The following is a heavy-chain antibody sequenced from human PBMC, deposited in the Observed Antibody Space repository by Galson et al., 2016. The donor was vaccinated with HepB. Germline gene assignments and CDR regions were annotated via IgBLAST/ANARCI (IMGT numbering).Heavy chain of an antibody. D-gene: IGHD6-19*01. Sequence: SLRLSCAGSGFTFSSYGMHWVRQAPGKGLEWVAAISYDGSNKYYADSVKGRFTISRDDSKNTLYLQINSLRGEDTAQYYCGKDGTYSHGWYPVDQWGRGTLATGSS. CDR3: GKDGTYSHGWYPVDQ. CDR2: ISYDGSNK. V-gene: IGHV3-30*18. J-gene: IGHJ4*02. CDR1: GFTFSSYG.